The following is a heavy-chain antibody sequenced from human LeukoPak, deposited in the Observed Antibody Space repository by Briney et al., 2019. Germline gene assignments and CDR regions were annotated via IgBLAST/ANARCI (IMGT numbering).Heavy chain of an antibody. J-gene: IGHJ4*02. Sequence: SETLSLTCAVYGGSFSGYYWSWIRQPPGQGLEWIGEINHSGSTNYNPSLKSRVTISVDTSKNQFSLKLRCVTAADTAVYYCARGTGGSYLPGYFDYWGQGTLVTVSS. CDR1: GGSFSGYY. CDR2: INHSGST. D-gene: IGHD1-26*01. V-gene: IGHV4-34*01. CDR3: ARGTGGSYLPGYFDY.